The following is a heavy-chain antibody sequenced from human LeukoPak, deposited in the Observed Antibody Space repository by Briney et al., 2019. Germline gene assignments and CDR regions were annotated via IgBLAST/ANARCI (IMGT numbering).Heavy chain of an antibody. CDR2: INPNSGGT. D-gene: IGHD3-10*01. CDR1: GYTFTSYG. Sequence: ASVKVSCKASGYTFTSYGISWVRQAPGQGLEWMGWINPNSGGTNYAQKFQGRVTMTRDTSISTAYMELSRLRSDDTAVYYCARSAYYYGSGSYYNVDYYYYMDVWGKGTTVTISS. V-gene: IGHV1-2*02. CDR3: ARSAYYYGSGSYYNVDYYYYMDV. J-gene: IGHJ6*03.